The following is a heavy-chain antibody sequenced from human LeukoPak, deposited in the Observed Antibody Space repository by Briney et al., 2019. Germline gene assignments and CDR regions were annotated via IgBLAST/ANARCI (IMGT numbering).Heavy chain of an antibody. CDR3: AKRAPPCHPVRDY. V-gene: IGHV3-53*01. D-gene: IGHD3-22*01. J-gene: IGHJ4*02. Sequence: GGSLRLSCATSGFTVSSNYMSWVRQAPGKGLEWVSVIYSGGSTYYADSVKGRFTISRDNSKNTLYLQMNSLRAEDTAVYYCAKRAPPCHPVRDYWGQGTLVTVSS. CDR2: IYSGGST. CDR1: GFTVSSNY.